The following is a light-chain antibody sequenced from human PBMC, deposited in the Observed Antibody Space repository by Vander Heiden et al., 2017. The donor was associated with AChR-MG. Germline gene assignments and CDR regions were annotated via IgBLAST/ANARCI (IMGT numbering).Light chain of an antibody. Sequence: QSVLTQPPSASWTPGQRVTISCSGSRSNIGRNDVYWYQQLPGTAPKLLIYSNNQRPSGVPDRFSGSKSGTSASLAISGLRSEDEADYYCAAWDDSLSGLWVFGGGTKLTVL. CDR2: SNN. V-gene: IGLV1-47*02. CDR1: RSNIGRND. CDR3: AAWDDSLSGLWV. J-gene: IGLJ3*02.